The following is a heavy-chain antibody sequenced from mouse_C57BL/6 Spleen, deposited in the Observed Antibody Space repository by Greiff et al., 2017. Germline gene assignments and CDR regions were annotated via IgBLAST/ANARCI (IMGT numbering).Heavy chain of an antibody. CDR2: INPNNGGT. J-gene: IGHJ1*03. CDR3: ARGAYSNYGDFDV. Sequence: VQLQQSGPELVKPGASVKISCKASGYTFTDYYMNWVKQSHGKSLEWIGDINPNNGGTSYNQKFKGKATLTVDKSSSTAYMELRSLTSEDSAVYYCARGAYSNYGDFDVWGTGTTVTVSS. CDR1: GYTFTDYY. V-gene: IGHV1-26*01. D-gene: IGHD2-5*01.